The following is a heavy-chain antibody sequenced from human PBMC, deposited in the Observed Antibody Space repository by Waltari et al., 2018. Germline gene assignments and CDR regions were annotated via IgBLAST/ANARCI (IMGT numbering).Heavy chain of an antibody. CDR3: ARDRYYDSSGYPLTGPPGAFDI. D-gene: IGHD3-22*01. Sequence: QVQLQESGPGLVKPSETLSLTCTVSGGSISSHYWSWIRQPPGKGLEWIGYIYYSGSTNYNPSLKGRVTISVDTSKNQFSLKLSSVTAADTAVYYCARDRYYDSSGYPLTGPPGAFDIWGQGTMVTVSS. J-gene: IGHJ3*02. CDR2: IYYSGST. V-gene: IGHV4-59*11. CDR1: GGSISSHY.